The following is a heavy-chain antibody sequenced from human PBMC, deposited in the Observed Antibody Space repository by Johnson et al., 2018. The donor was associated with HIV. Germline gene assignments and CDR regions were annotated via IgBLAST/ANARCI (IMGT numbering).Heavy chain of an antibody. CDR3: AREDSAFDI. Sequence: VQLVESGGGLVQPGRSLRLSCAASGFIFSRYVMHWVRQAPGKGLEWVSVIYSGGSTYYADSVKGRFTISRDNSKNTLYLQMNSLRAEDTAVYYCAREDSAFDIWGQGTMVTVSS. CDR2: IYSGGST. CDR1: GFIFSRYV. J-gene: IGHJ3*02. V-gene: IGHV3-66*01.